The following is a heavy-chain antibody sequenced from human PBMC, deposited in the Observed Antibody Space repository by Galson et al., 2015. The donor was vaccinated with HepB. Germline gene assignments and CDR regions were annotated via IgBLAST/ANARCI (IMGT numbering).Heavy chain of an antibody. V-gene: IGHV3-23*01. J-gene: IGHJ3*01. CDR1: GFTFSSYA. D-gene: IGHD1-26*01. CDR2: ISGSGGSA. CDR3: AKEGVGAGDAFDV. Sequence: SLRLSCAASGFTFSSYAMSWVRQAPGKGLEWVSAISGSGGSAYYADSVKGRFTISRDNSKNTLYLQMNSLRAEDTAVYYCAKEGVGAGDAFDVWGQGTMVTVSS.